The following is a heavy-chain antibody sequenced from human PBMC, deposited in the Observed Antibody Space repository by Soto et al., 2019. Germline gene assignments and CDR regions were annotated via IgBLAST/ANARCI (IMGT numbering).Heavy chain of an antibody. Sequence: QLQLQESGPGLVRPSQTLSLTCSVSGGSITSGGYYWGWIRQLPGKGLEWVAYVYSSGRTYYNPSLESRLSISLDTSKTQFSLILRSVTVADTAIYYCATDHHGFNKAFDIWGQGAMVTVSS. J-gene: IGHJ3*02. D-gene: IGHD5-12*01. V-gene: IGHV4-31*03. CDR2: VYSSGRT. CDR1: GGSITSGGYY. CDR3: ATDHHGFNKAFDI.